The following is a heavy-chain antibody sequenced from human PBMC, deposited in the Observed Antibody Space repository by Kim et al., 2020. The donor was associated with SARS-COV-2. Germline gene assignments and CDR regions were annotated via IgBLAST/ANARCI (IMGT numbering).Heavy chain of an antibody. J-gene: IGHJ5*02. CDR3: ARALHLWCGEGFYP. V-gene: IGHV3-53*01. CDR2: IYSGGST. D-gene: IGHD3-10*01. Sequence: GGYLRLSCAASGFTVSSNYMSWVRQAPGKGLEWVSVIYSGGSTYYADSVKGRFTISRDNSKNTLYLQMIILRAEDAAVYYCARALHLWCGEGFYPWGQGTLVTVSS. CDR1: GFTVSSNY.